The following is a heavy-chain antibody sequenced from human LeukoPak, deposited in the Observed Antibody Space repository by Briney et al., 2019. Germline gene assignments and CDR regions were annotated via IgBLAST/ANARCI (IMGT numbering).Heavy chain of an antibody. CDR1: GGTFSSYA. J-gene: IGHJ4*02. D-gene: IGHD3-22*01. CDR2: IIPIFGTA. CDR3: ARNRGYYYDSSGYYYGGY. V-gene: IGHV1-69*05. Sequence: GASVKVSCKASGGTFSSYAISWVRRAPGQGLEWMGGIIPIFGTANYAQKFQGRVTITTDESTSTAYMELSSLRSEDTAVYYCARNRGYYYDSSGYYYGGYWGQGTLVTVSS.